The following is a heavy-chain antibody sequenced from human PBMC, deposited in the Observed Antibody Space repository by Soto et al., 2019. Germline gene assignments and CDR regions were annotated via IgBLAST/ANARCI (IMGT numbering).Heavy chain of an antibody. J-gene: IGHJ4*02. CDR3: ARDYYDSSGYLAPLDY. V-gene: IGHV3-21*01. D-gene: IGHD3-22*01. CDR1: GFTFSSYS. CDR2: ISSSSSYI. Sequence: PGGSLRLSCAASGFTFSSYSINWVRQAPGKGLEWVSSISSSSSYIYYADSVKGRFTISRDNAKNSLYLQMNSLRAEDTAVYYCARDYYDSSGYLAPLDYWGQGTLVTVSS.